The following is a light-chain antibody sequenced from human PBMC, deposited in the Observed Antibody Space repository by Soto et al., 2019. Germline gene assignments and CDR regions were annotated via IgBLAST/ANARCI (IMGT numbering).Light chain of an antibody. V-gene: IGKV3-15*01. J-gene: IGKJ1*01. CDR2: RIF. CDR1: QSVSGY. CDR3: LQHYSWPWT. Sequence: EIVMTQSPGTVSVFPGETVTLSCRASQSVSGYLDWFHQKPGQAPRLVLLRIFTRAIGVPARFSGSGSETEFTLTISGLQSEDSGVDYCLQHYSWPWTFGQGTKVEIK.